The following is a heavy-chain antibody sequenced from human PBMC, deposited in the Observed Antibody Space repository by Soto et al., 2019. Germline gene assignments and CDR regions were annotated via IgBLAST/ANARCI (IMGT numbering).Heavy chain of an antibody. CDR2: IYYSGST. Sequence: QLQLQESGPGLVKPSETLSLTCTVSGGSISSSSYYWGWIRQPPGKGLEWIGSIYYSGSTYYNPSLKSRVTISADTSKNQFSLKLSSVTAADTAVYYCARARVDCTNGVCYGIVDDFDYWGQGTLVTVSS. CDR1: GGSISSSSYY. CDR3: ARARVDCTNGVCYGIVDDFDY. V-gene: IGHV4-39*01. D-gene: IGHD2-8*01. J-gene: IGHJ4*02.